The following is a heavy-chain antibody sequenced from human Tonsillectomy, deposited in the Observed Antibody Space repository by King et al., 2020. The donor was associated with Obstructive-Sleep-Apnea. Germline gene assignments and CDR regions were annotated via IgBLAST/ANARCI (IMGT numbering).Heavy chain of an antibody. V-gene: IGHV4-31*03. J-gene: IGHJ6*02. Sequence: QLQESGPGLVKPSQTLSLTCTVSGGSISSGGYYWSWIRQHPGRGLGWVGYIYYIGSTDHNPFLKGRVTMSVDTSKNQFSLQVRSVTAADTAVYYCARDNGANCSSTSCYSAPYYFFGMDVWGQGTTVTVSS. CDR1: GGSISSGGYY. D-gene: IGHD2-2*01. CDR2: IYYIGST. CDR3: ARDNGANCSSTSCYSAPYYFFGMDV.